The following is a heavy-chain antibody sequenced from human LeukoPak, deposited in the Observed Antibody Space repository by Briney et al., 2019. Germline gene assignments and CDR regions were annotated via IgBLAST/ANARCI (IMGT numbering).Heavy chain of an antibody. CDR3: ARDLGCSSTSCYMGGYFDY. CDR2: IIPIFGTA. Sequence: ASVKVSCKASGYTFTSYAISWVRQAPGQGLEWMGGIIPIFGTANYAQKFQGRVTFTADESTSTAYMELSSLRSEDTAVYYCARDLGCSSTSCYMGGYFDYWGQGTLVTVSS. CDR1: GYTFTSYA. J-gene: IGHJ4*02. V-gene: IGHV1-69*13. D-gene: IGHD2-2*02.